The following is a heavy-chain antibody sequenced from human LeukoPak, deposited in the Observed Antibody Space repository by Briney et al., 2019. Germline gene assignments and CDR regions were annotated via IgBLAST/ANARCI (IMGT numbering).Heavy chain of an antibody. D-gene: IGHD2-2*02. CDR2: INPNSGGT. CDR1: GYTFTGYY. V-gene: IGHV1-2*02. J-gene: IGHJ6*03. Sequence: GASVKVSCKASGYTFTGYYMHWVRQAPGQGLEWMGWINPNSGGTNYAQKFQGRVTMTRDTSISTAYMELSRLRSDDTAVYYCARDELKYRLLYEEDYYYYMDVWGKGTTVTVSS. CDR3: ARDELKYRLLYEEDYYYYMDV.